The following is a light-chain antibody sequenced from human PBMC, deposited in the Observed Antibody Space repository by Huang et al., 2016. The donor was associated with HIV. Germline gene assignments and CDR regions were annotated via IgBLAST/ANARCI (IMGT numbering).Light chain of an antibody. CDR2: WAS. Sequence: DFVMTQSPDSLVVSLGERATLNCKSSQSVLYSSKNKNYLAWYQQKPGQPPKLLIYWASGRDSGVADRFSGSGSGTDFTLTISSLQAEDVAVYYCQQYYSTPTFGQGTKVEIK. J-gene: IGKJ1*01. CDR3: QQYYSTPT. V-gene: IGKV4-1*01. CDR1: QSVLYSSKNKNY.